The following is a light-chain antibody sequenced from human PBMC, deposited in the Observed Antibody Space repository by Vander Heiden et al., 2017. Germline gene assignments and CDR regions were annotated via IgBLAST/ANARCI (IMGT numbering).Light chain of an antibody. CDR1: QSISSW. CDR3: QQYNSYST. J-gene: IGKJ1*01. Sequence: DMQMTQSPSTLSASVGDRVTITCRASQSISSWLAWYQQKPGKAPKLLIYKASSLESGVPSRFSGSGSGTEFTLNISSLQPDDFATYYCQQYNSYSTFGQGTKVEIK. CDR2: KAS. V-gene: IGKV1-5*03.